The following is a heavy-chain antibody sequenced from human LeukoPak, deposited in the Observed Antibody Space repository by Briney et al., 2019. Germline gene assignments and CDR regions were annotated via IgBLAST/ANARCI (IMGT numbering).Heavy chain of an antibody. D-gene: IGHD2-15*01. J-gene: IGHJ4*02. CDR2: INPNSGGT. Sequence: ASVKVSCKASGYTFTGYYMHWVRQAPGQGLEWMGWINPNSGGTNYAQKFQGRVTMTRDTSISTAYMELSRLRSDDTAVYYCARLSIGYCSGGSCSPSYWGQGILVTVSS. CDR3: ARLSIGYCSGGSCSPSY. V-gene: IGHV1-2*02. CDR1: GYTFTGYY.